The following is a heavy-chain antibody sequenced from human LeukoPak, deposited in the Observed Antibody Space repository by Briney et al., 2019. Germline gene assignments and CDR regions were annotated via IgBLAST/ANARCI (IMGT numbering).Heavy chain of an antibody. CDR3: ATFPSGSYSAY. V-gene: IGHV3-73*01. J-gene: IGHJ4*02. CDR1: RFTFSDSG. D-gene: IGHD1-26*01. Sequence: GGSLRLSCAASRFTFSDSGMHWVRQASGKGLEWVGHIRSKADSYATVYAASVKGRFTITRDDSENTAYLQMNSLKTEDTAVYYCATFPSGSYSAYWGQGTLVTVSS. CDR2: IRSKADSYAT.